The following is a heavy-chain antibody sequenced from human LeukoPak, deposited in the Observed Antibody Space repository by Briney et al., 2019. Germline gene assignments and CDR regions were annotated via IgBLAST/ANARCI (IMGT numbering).Heavy chain of an antibody. V-gene: IGHV3-30*03. CDR3: ARDYCSGGSCYSFFDY. CDR1: GFTFSSYG. CDR2: ISYDGSNK. D-gene: IGHD2-15*01. Sequence: GGSLRLSCATSGFTFSSYGMHWVRQAPGKGLEWVAVISYDGSNKYYADSVKGRFTISRDNSKNTLYLQMNSLRAEDTAVYYCARDYCSGGSCYSFFDYWGQGTLVTVSS. J-gene: IGHJ4*02.